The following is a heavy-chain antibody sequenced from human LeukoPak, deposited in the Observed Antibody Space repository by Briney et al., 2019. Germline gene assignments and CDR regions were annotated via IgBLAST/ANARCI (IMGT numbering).Heavy chain of an antibody. J-gene: IGHJ3*02. CDR2: INPNSGGT. Sequence: ASVKVSCKASGYTFTGYYMHWVRQAPGQGLEWMGWINPNSGGTNYAQKFQGRVTMTRDTSISTAYMELCSLRSEDTAVYYCARTESPLRFLEWLSPVDIWGQGTMVTVSS. V-gene: IGHV1-2*02. CDR3: ARTESPLRFLEWLSPVDI. CDR1: GYTFTGYY. D-gene: IGHD3-3*01.